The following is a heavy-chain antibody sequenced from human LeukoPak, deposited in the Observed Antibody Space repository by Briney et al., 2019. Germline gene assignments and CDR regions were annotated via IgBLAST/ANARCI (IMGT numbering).Heavy chain of an antibody. D-gene: IGHD2-15*01. CDR3: ARDLVVMAATTGYYYYGMDV. Sequence: GGSLRLSCAASGFTVSNNYMSWVRQAPGKGLEWVSVIYSGGSTYYADSVKGRFTISRDNSKNTLYLQMNSLRAEDTAVYYCARDLVVMAATTGYYYYGMDVWGQGTTVTASS. CDR1: GFTVSNNY. CDR2: IYSGGST. V-gene: IGHV3-66*01. J-gene: IGHJ6*02.